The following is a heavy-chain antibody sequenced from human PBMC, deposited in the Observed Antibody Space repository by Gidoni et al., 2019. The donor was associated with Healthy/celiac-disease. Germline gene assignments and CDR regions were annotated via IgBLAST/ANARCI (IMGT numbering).Heavy chain of an antibody. Sequence: QVQLVQSGAEVKKPGASVTVSCKASGYTFTGYYMHWVRQAPGQGLEWMGWINPNSGGTNYAQKFQGRVTMTRDTSISTAYMELSRLRSDDTAVYYCARVAANSGWPEYFQHWGQGTLVTVSS. CDR2: INPNSGGT. D-gene: IGHD6-19*01. CDR3: ARVAANSGWPEYFQH. V-gene: IGHV1-2*02. J-gene: IGHJ1*01. CDR1: GYTFTGYY.